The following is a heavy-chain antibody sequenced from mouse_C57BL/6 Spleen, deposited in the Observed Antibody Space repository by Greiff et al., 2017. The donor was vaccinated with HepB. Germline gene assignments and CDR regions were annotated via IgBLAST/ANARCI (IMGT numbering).Heavy chain of an antibody. CDR3: ARGDSYAMDY. CDR2: ISYSGST. V-gene: IGHV3-1*01. Sequence: DVQLQESGPGMVKPSQSLSLTCTVTGYSITSGYDWHWIRHFPGNKLEWMGYISYSGSTNYNPSLKSRISITHDTSKNHFFLKLNSVTTEDTATYYCARGDSYAMDYWGQGTSVTVSS. CDR1: GYSITSGYD. J-gene: IGHJ4*01. D-gene: IGHD2-13*01.